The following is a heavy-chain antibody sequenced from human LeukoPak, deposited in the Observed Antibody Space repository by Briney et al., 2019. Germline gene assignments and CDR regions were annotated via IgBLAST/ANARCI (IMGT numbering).Heavy chain of an antibody. CDR2: ISSSGST. CDR3: ARDTAAGYFDP. D-gene: IGHD2-2*01. V-gene: IGHV4-4*07. Sequence: PSETLSLTCSVSGASISSYYWSWFRQPAGRGLEYIGRISSSGSTNYYHSFESRVGISIDTSSNQVSLRLSPVTAADTAVYFCARDTAAGYFDPWGQGILVTVSS. CDR1: GASISSYY. J-gene: IGHJ5*02.